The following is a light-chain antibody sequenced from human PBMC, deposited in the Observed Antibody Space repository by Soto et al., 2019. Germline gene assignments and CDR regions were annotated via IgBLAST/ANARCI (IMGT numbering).Light chain of an antibody. V-gene: IGLV2-14*02. CDR2: EGS. CDR3: SSCTNINTRACV. J-gene: IGLJ1*01. CDR1: SSDVGSYNL. Sequence: QSALTQPASVSGSPGQSITISCTGTSSDVGSYNLVSWYQQHPGKAPKLMIYEGSKWPSGVSNRFSGSKSGNTAPLTISGLQAEDEAEYYCSSCTNINTRACVFGTGTKLTVL.